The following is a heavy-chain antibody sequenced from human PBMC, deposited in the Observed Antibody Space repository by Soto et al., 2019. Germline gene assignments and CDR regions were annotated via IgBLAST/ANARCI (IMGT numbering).Heavy chain of an antibody. J-gene: IGHJ6*02. CDR2: IYYSGST. CDR3: ARVDRWLRYGMDV. Sequence: KPSETLSLTCTVSGGSISSGDYYWSWIRQPPGKGLEWIGYIYYSGSTYYNPSLKSRVTISVDTSKNQFSLELSSVTAADTAVYYCARVDRWLRYGMDVWGQGTTVTVSS. CDR1: GGSISSGDYY. V-gene: IGHV4-30-4*01. D-gene: IGHD5-12*01.